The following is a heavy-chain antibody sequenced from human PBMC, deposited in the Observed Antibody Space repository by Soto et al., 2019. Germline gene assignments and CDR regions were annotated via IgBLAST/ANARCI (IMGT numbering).Heavy chain of an antibody. J-gene: IGHJ4*02. D-gene: IGHD5-18*01. CDR3: ARGSPGYSYYFDY. CDR1: GGSISSGGYY. Sequence: KPSETLSLTCTVSGGSISSGGYYWSWIRQHPGKGLEWIGYIYYSGSTYYNPSLKSRVTISVDTSKNQFSLKLSSVTAADTAVYYCARGSPGYSYYFDYWGQGTLVTVSS. V-gene: IGHV4-31*03. CDR2: IYYSGST.